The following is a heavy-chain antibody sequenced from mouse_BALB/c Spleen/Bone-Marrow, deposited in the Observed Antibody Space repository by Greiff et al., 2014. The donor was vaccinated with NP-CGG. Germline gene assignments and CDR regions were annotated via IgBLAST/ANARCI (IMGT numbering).Heavy chain of an antibody. J-gene: IGHJ4*01. Sequence: LVESGGGLVKPGGSLKLSCAAPGFTFSDYYMYWVRQTPEKRLEWVATISDGGSYTYYPDSVKGRFTISREIAKNNLYLQMSSLKSEDTAMYYCARDRGVQGYAMDYWGQGTSVTVSS. CDR2: ISDGGSYT. CDR1: GFTFSDYY. V-gene: IGHV5-4*02. CDR3: ARDRGVQGYAMDY. D-gene: IGHD2-14*01.